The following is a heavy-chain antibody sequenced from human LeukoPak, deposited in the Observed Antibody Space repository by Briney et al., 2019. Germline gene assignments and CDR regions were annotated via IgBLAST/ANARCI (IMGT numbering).Heavy chain of an antibody. CDR3: ARGPMQIDY. CDR1: GGSISSSSYY. Sequence: SETLSLTCTVSGGSISSSSYYWGWIRQPPGKGLEWIGSAYYSGSTYYNPSLKSRVTISVDTSKNQFSLKLSSVTAADTAVYYCARGPMQIDYWGQVTLVTVSS. CDR2: AYYSGST. V-gene: IGHV4-39*07. J-gene: IGHJ4*02.